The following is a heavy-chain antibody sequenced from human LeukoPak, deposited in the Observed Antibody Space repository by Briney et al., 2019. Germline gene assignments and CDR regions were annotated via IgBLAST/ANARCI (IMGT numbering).Heavy chain of an antibody. CDR1: GFTFSSYS. Sequence: GGSLRLSCAASGFTFSSYSMNWVRQAPGKGLEWVSYISSSGSTIYYADSVKGRFTISRVNANNSLYLQMNSLRAEDTAVYYCARDRVVRGVLLNYYGMDVWGQGTTVTVSS. CDR3: ARDRVVRGVLLNYYGMDV. V-gene: IGHV3-48*04. CDR2: ISSSGSTI. D-gene: IGHD3-10*01. J-gene: IGHJ6*02.